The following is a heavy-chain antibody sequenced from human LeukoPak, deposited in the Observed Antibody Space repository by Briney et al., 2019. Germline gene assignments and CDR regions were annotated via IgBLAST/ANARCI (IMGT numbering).Heavy chain of an antibody. CDR1: GGTFSSYA. Sequence: SVKVSCKASGGTFSSYAISWVRQAPGQGLEWMGGIIPIFGTANYAQKFQGRVTITTDESTSTAYMELSSLRSEDTAVYYCARDSRIKTYDFWSGYSLDYWGQGTLVTVSS. V-gene: IGHV1-69*05. CDR2: IIPIFGTA. CDR3: ARDSRIKTYDFWSGYSLDY. D-gene: IGHD3-3*01. J-gene: IGHJ4*02.